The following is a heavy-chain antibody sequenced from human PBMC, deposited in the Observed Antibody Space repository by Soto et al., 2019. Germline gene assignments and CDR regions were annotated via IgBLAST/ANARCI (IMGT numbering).Heavy chain of an antibody. V-gene: IGHV3-33*01. D-gene: IGHD3-22*01. CDR2: IRYDGSNK. CDR1: GFPFSNYG. Sequence: GGSLRLSCEASGFPFSNYGMYWVRQAPGKGLEWVAMIRYDGSNKYYAESVKGRFTISRDDSKSTLFLQMNTLTAEDTAVYYCVRDPYYYDSSGYIYVFDYWGRGTLVTVSS. J-gene: IGHJ4*02. CDR3: VRDPYYYDSSGYIYVFDY.